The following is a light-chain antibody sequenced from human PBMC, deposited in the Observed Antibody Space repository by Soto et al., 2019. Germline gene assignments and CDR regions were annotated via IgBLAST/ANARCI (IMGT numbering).Light chain of an antibody. CDR2: DAS. CDR1: QSVTTY. Sequence: DSQMTQSPSSLSASLGDTVTITCRPSQSVTTYLNWYQQKPGKVPKLLIYDASMLQSGVPSRFSGSGSGTEFTLTISSLQPEGFATYYCQQGYTMPHTFGPGTKVEIK. J-gene: IGKJ3*01. CDR3: QQGYTMPHT. V-gene: IGKV1-39*01.